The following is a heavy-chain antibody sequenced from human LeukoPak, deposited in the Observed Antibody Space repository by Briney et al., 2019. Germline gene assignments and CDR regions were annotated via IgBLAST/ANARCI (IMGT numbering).Heavy chain of an antibody. CDR3: AKTLGPYYYYYMDV. CDR2: ISYDGSNK. D-gene: IGHD7-27*01. V-gene: IGHV3-30*18. Sequence: PGGSLRLSCAASGFTFSSYGMHWVRQAPGKGLEWVAVISYDGSNKYYADSVKGRFTISRDNSKNTLYLQMNSLRAEDTAVYYCAKTLGPYYYYYMDVWGKGTTVTVSS. CDR1: GFTFSSYG. J-gene: IGHJ6*03.